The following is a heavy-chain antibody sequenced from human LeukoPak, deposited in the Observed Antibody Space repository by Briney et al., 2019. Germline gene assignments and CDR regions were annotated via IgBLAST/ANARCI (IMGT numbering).Heavy chain of an antibody. CDR1: GGTFSRFT. CDR3: AREWGLESSGYYYAY. D-gene: IGHD3-22*01. J-gene: IGHJ4*02. Sequence: ASVKVSCKASGGTFSRFTISWVRQAPGQGFEWMGGITPIFGTADFAQKFQGRVSITADESTSTAFMELSSLRSEDTAVYYCAREWGLESSGYYYAYWGQGTLVTVSS. CDR2: ITPIFGTA. V-gene: IGHV1-69*01.